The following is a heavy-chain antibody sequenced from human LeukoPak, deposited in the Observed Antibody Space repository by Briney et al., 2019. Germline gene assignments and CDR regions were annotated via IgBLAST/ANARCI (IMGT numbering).Heavy chain of an antibody. CDR2: IYFSGST. V-gene: IGHV4-4*08. CDR3: ARILVGLHFDY. D-gene: IGHD1-26*01. Sequence: SETLSLTCTVSGGSIRSYYWSWIRQPPGKGLEWMGYIYFSGSTNYNPSLKSRVTISVDTSKNQFSLKLSSVTAADTAVYYCARILVGLHFDYWGQGTLVTVSS. CDR1: GGSIRSYY. J-gene: IGHJ4*02.